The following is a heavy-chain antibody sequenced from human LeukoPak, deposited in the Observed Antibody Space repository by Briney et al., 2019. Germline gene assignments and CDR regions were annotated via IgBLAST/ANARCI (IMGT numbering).Heavy chain of an antibody. Sequence: ASVTLSCKASGYSFTRYYLHGVRRARGRALEGWGVITHSCSSTLYAQKLRGRVTMTRDMYATTLYVALRRLRSEDTAVYYWARDNSVGDVAWWFDPWGQGTLVTV. CDR3: ARDNSVGDVAWWFDP. V-gene: IGHV1-46*01. CDR1: GYSFTRYY. D-gene: IGHD3-16*01. J-gene: IGHJ5*02. CDR2: ITHSCSST.